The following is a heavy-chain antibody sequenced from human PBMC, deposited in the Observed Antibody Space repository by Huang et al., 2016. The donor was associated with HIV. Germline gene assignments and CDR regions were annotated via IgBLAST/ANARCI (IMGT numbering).Heavy chain of an antibody. CDR2: ISYDESNK. Sequence: QVQLVESGGGVVQPGWSLRLSCAASGFNFSGYGMHWVGQAPRKGLEWVAIISYDESNKYYADSVEGRFTISRDNSKKILYLQMNNLRGEDTAVFYCAKDGWPSGRHYCGLDVWGQGTTVTVAS. CDR1: GFNFSGYG. D-gene: IGHD2-15*01. CDR3: AKDGWPSGRHYCGLDV. J-gene: IGHJ6*02. V-gene: IGHV3-30*18.